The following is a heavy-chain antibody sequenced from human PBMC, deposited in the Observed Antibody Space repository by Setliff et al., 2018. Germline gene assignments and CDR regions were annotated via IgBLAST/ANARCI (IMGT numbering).Heavy chain of an antibody. V-gene: IGHV4-30-4*08. D-gene: IGHD3-22*01. CDR2: IYYSGRT. CDR3: ARANPGYDSSGYYSGDVDY. CDR1: GGSISSGDYY. Sequence: SETLSLTCTVSGGSISSGDYYWSWIRQPPGTGLEWIGYIYYSGRTYYNPSLKSRVTISVDTSKNQFSLKLSSVTAADTAVYYCARANPGYDSSGYYSGDVDYWGQGTLVTVSS. J-gene: IGHJ4*02.